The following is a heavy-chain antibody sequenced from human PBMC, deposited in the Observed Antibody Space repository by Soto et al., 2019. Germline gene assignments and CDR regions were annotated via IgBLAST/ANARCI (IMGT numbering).Heavy chain of an antibody. CDR3: ARSQGSSTSLEIYYYYYYGMDV. CDR2: IIPISGTA. CDR1: GGTFSSYA. Sequence: QVQLVQSGAEVKKPGSSVKVSCKASGGTFSSYAISWVRQAPGQGLEWMGGIIPISGTANYAQKFQGRVTITGDESKSTAYMERSSLTSEDTAVYYCARSQGSSTSLEIYYYYYYGMDVWGQGTTVTVSS. V-gene: IGHV1-69*01. J-gene: IGHJ6*02. D-gene: IGHD2-2*01.